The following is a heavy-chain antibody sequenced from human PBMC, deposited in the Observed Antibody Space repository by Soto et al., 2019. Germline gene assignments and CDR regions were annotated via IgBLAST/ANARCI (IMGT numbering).Heavy chain of an antibody. Sequence: PGGSLRLSCAASGFTFSSYAMHWVSKAPGKGLEWVAVISYDGSNKYYADSVKGRFTISRDNSKNTLYLQMNSLRAEDTAVYYCASGYYGSGSYYNAPYYYYGMDVWGQGTTVTVSS. CDR3: ASGYYGSGSYYNAPYYYYGMDV. CDR1: GFTFSSYA. J-gene: IGHJ6*02. V-gene: IGHV3-30-3*01. D-gene: IGHD3-10*01. CDR2: ISYDGSNK.